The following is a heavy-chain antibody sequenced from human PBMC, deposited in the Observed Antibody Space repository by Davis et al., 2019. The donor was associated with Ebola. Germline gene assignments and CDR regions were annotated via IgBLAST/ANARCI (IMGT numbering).Heavy chain of an antibody. Sequence: AASVMVSCKASGYTFTSYGISWVRQAPGQGLEWMGWINAGNGHTKYSQEFQGRVTITRDTSANTAYMELSSLRSEDTAVYYCARVSNYYYGLDVWGQGTTVTVSS. V-gene: IGHV1-3*01. CDR2: INAGNGHT. D-gene: IGHD5/OR15-5a*01. CDR3: ARVSNYYYGLDV. J-gene: IGHJ6*02. CDR1: GYTFTSYG.